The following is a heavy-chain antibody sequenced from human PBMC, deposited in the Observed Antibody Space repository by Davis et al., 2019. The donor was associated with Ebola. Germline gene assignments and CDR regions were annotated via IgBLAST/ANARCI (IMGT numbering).Heavy chain of an antibody. CDR3: GRAVRFYNYYMDV. D-gene: IGHD3-3*01. J-gene: IGHJ6*03. V-gene: IGHV3-64*04. Sequence: GGSLRLSCSASGFIFRNYAMHWVRQAPGKGLEYVSAISSHEGNTYYADSVQGRFTISRDNSKNTLYLQMNSLRAEDTAVYYCGRAVRFYNYYMDVWGKGTTVTVSS. CDR1: GFIFRNYA. CDR2: ISSHEGNT.